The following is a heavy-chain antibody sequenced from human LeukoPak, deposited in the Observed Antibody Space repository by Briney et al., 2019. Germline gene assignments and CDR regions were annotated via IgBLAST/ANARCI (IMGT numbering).Heavy chain of an antibody. D-gene: IGHD5-18*01. V-gene: IGHV3-30*02. Sequence: GGSLRLSCAASGFTFSSYGMHWVRQAPGKGLEWVAVIWYDGSNKYYTDSVKGRFTISRDNSKNTLYLQMNTLRAEDTAVYYCAKSLGRGYSYGLDFWGQGTLVTVSS. CDR1: GFTFSSYG. CDR2: IWYDGSNK. J-gene: IGHJ4*02. CDR3: AKSLGRGYSYGLDF.